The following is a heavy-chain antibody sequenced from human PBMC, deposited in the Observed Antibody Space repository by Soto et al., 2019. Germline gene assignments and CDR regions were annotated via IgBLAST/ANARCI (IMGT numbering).Heavy chain of an antibody. J-gene: IGHJ4*02. CDR2: IRSKAYGGTT. CDR1: GFTFGDYA. V-gene: IGHV3-49*04. D-gene: IGHD6-13*01. CDR3: TRVGSSSWYVEYFDY. Sequence: PGGSLRLSCTASGFTFGDYAMSWVRQAPGKGLEWVGFIRSKAYGGTTEYAASVKGRFTISRGDSKSIAYLQMNSLKTEDTAVYYCTRVGSSSWYVEYFDYWGQGTLVTVSS.